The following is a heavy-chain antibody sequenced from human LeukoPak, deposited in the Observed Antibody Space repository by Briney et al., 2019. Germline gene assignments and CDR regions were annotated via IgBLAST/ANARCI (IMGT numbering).Heavy chain of an antibody. D-gene: IGHD6-13*01. Sequence: GGSLRLSCAASGLTFINFGMTWVRQAPGKGLEWVSAISGSAVITFYADSVKGRFTISRDNSKNTLYLQMDSLRGEDTAVYYCSKAAAGTEYYFDYWGQGTLVTVSS. J-gene: IGHJ4*02. V-gene: IGHV3-23*01. CDR1: GLTFINFG. CDR3: SKAAAGTEYYFDY. CDR2: ISGSAVIT.